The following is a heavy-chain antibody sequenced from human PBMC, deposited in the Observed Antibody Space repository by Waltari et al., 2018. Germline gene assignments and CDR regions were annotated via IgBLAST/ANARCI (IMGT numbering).Heavy chain of an antibody. D-gene: IGHD3-3*01. CDR1: GYTFTSCG. Sequence: QVQLVQSGAEVKKPGASVKVSCKASGYTFTSCGISWVRQAPGQGLEWMGWVSAYNGNKNCAQKLQGRVTMTTDTSTSTAYMEVRCLRSDVRAVYYWARFRDDDSWSGYRGLVDYWGQGTLVTVSS. CDR2: VSAYNGNK. J-gene: IGHJ4*02. CDR3: ARFRDDDSWSGYRGLVDY. V-gene: IGHV1-18*01.